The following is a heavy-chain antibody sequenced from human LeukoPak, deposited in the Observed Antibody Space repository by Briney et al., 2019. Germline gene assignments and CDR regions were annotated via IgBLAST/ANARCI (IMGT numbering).Heavy chain of an antibody. CDR3: AKWGDYDVLTVYYVSDF. V-gene: IGHV3-23*01. CDR1: GFIFSNYA. Sequence: GASLRLSCAASGFIFSNYAMYWVRQAPGKGLEWVSAISGRSDNTYYADSVKGRFTLSRDSSKNTLYLQMNSPRADDTAVYYCAKWGDYDVLTVYYVSDFWGQGTLVTVSS. D-gene: IGHD3-9*01. J-gene: IGHJ4*02. CDR2: ISGRSDNT.